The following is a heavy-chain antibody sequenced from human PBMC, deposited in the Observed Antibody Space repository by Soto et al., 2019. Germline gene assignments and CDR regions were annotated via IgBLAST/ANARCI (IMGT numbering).Heavy chain of an antibody. V-gene: IGHV5-51*01. CDR1: GYSFTSYW. Sequence: LGESLKISCKGSGYSFTSYWIGWVRQMPGKGLEWMGIIYPGNSDTRYSPSFQGQVTISADKSISTAYLQWSSLKASDTAMYYCARVVTSTSGSYYGDAFDIWGQGTMVTVSS. CDR3: ARVVTSTSGSYYGDAFDI. J-gene: IGHJ3*02. CDR2: IYPGNSDT. D-gene: IGHD1-26*01.